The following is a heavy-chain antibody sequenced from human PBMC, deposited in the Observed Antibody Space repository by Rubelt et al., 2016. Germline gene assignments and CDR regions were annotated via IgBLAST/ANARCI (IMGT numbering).Heavy chain of an antibody. V-gene: IGHV4-59*12. CDR2: IYYSGST. Sequence: QVQLQESGPGLVKPSETLSLTCTVSGGSISSYYWTWIRQPPGKGLEWIGYIYYSGSTNYSPPLKSRVPISVNTYRNQFSRKLGSVTAADTAIYYCAKVGGIAVTGTSNWHDPWGQGTLVTVSS. CDR3: AKVGGIAVTGTSNWHDP. J-gene: IGHJ5*02. CDR1: GGSISSYY. D-gene: IGHD6-19*01.